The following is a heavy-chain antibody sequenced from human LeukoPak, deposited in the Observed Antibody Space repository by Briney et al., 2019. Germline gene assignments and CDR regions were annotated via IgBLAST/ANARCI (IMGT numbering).Heavy chain of an antibody. CDR3: ARDNDSSGYFNFDY. J-gene: IGHJ4*02. CDR1: GGSISNYY. D-gene: IGHD3-22*01. CDR2: IYYSGST. V-gene: IGHV4-59*12. Sequence: SETLSLTCTVSGGSISNYYWSWIRQPPGKGLEWIGFIYYSGSTHYNPSLKSRVIISVDTSKNQFSLKLSSVTAADTAVYYCARDNDSSGYFNFDYWGQGTLVTVSS.